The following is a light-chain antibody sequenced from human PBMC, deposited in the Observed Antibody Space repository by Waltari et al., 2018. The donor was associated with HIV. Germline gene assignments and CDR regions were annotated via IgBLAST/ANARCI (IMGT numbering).Light chain of an antibody. CDR1: HSPPHCFYS. J-gene: IGLJ1*01. Sequence: QSALTQPASMSGSPGQSIPIPCISLHSPPHCFYSVSWYQHHPGKAPKLVIYDASSRPAGISSRFSGSQSGNTAFLTISGLQAEDEADFYCSSISGGTLVFGGGTTVTVL. CDR3: SSISGGTLV. CDR2: DAS. V-gene: IGLV2-14*01.